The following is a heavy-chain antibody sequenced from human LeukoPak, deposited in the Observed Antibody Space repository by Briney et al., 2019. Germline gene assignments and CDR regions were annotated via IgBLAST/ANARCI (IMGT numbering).Heavy chain of an antibody. CDR2: ISAYNGNT. V-gene: IGHV1-18*01. J-gene: IGHJ4*02. CDR1: GYTFTSYG. D-gene: IGHD5-18*01. Sequence: ASVKVSCKASGYTFTSYGISWVRQAPGQGLEWMGWISAYNGNTNYAQKLQGRVTMTTDTSTSTAYMELRSLRSDDTAVYYCARDSGGYSYGEIDYWGQGTLVTVSS. CDR3: ARDSGGYSYGEIDY.